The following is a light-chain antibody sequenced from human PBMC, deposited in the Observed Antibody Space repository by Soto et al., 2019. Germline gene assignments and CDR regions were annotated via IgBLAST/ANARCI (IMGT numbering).Light chain of an antibody. J-gene: IGKJ4*01. V-gene: IGKV1-5*03. CDR2: KAS. Sequence: DIEMTQSPFTLSASVGDRVTITCRASQSISTNLAWYQQKPGKTPNLLIYKASTLQSGVPSRFSGSGFGTEFTLTVNSLQPDDFATYFCQLYNEYPLTFGGGTKVEIK. CDR1: QSISTN. CDR3: QLYNEYPLT.